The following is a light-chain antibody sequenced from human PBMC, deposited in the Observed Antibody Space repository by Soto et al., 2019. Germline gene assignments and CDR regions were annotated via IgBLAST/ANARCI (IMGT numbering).Light chain of an antibody. J-gene: IGKJ3*01. Sequence: EIVLTQSPATLSLSPGERATLSCRASQSVSSYLAWYQQKPGQAPRLLIYDASNRATGIPARFSGSGSGTDLTLTISSLEPEDFAVYYCQQRSNWPFTFGPWTKVDIK. CDR1: QSVSSY. CDR3: QQRSNWPFT. CDR2: DAS. V-gene: IGKV3-11*01.